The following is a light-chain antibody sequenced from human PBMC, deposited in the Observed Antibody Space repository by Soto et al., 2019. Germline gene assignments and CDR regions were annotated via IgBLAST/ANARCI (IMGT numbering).Light chain of an antibody. CDR1: QSVTTKY. V-gene: IGKV3-20*01. Sequence: EIVVTQSPGTLSLSLGESATLSCRTSQSVTTKYVAWFRQKPGQAPRLVMYGTSNRGAGIPDRFRGSGSGTDFSLTISRLEPEDFAVYYCQHYGSSPPDTFGQGTKLEIK. CDR3: QHYGSSPPDT. J-gene: IGKJ2*01. CDR2: GTS.